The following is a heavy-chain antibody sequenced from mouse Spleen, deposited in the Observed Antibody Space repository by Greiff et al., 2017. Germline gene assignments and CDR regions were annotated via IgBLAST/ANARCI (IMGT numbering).Heavy chain of an antibody. J-gene: IGHJ4*01. CDR3: ARENSNPYAMDY. V-gene: IGHV1-82*01. D-gene: IGHD2-5*01. CDR1: GYAFSSSW. Sequence: QVQLQQSGPELVKPGASVKISCKASGYAFSSSWMNWVKQRPGKGLEWIGRIYPGDGDTNYNGKFKGKATLTADKSSSTAYMQLSSLTSEDSAVYFCARENSNPYAMDYWGQGTSVTVSS. CDR2: IYPGDGDT.